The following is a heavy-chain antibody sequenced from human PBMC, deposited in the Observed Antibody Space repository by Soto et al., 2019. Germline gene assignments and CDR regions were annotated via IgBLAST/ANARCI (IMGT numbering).Heavy chain of an antibody. CDR1: GFTFSSYA. CDR3: ARRIPFGYGMDV. V-gene: IGHV3-64*01. Sequence: EVQLVESGGGLVQPGGSLRLSCAASGFTFSSYAMHWVRQAPGKGLEYVSVITSNGGNTDYASFVKGRFTISRDNSKNTLYLQMGSLRAEDVAVYCCARRIPFGYGMDVWGQGTTVTVSS. D-gene: IGHD2-21*01. CDR2: ITSNGGNT. J-gene: IGHJ6*02.